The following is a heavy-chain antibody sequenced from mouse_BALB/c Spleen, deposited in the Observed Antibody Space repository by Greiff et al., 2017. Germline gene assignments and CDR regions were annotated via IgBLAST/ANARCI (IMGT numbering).Heavy chain of an antibody. D-gene: IGHD2-2*01. CDR1: GFTFSSYA. Sequence: LKQSGGGLVKPGGSLKLSCAASGFTFSSYAMSWVRQTPEKRLEWVASISSGGSTYYPDSVKGRFTISRDNARNILYLQMSSLRSEDTAMYYCARGYGYDYAMDYWGQGTSVTVSS. J-gene: IGHJ4*01. CDR3: ARGYGYDYAMDY. V-gene: IGHV5-6-5*01. CDR2: ISSGGST.